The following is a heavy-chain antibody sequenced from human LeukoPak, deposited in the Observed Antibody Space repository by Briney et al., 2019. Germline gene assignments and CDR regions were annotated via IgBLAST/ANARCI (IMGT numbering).Heavy chain of an antibody. Sequence: PGGSLRLSCAASGFTFDDYAMHWVRQAPGKGLEWVSVIYSGGSTYYTDSVKGRFTISRDNSKNTLYLQMSSLRVEDTAVYYCARRGSTVTTNRPYHYMDVWGIGTTVTISS. CDR1: GFTFDDYA. J-gene: IGHJ6*03. CDR3: ARRGSTVTTNRPYHYMDV. D-gene: IGHD4-17*01. CDR2: IYSGGST. V-gene: IGHV3-66*01.